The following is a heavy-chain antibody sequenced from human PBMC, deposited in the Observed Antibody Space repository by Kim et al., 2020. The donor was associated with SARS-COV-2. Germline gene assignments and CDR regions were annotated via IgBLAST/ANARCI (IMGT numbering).Heavy chain of an antibody. CDR2: INHSGST. CDR1: GGSFSGYY. D-gene: IGHD3-16*01. J-gene: IGHJ6*02. Sequence: SETLSLTCAVYGGSFSGYYWSWIRQPPGKGLEWIGEINHSGSTNYNPSLKSRVTISVDTSKNQFSLKLSSVTAADTAVYYCAREGGTYYYYGMDVWGQG. V-gene: IGHV4-34*01. CDR3: AREGGTYYYYGMDV.